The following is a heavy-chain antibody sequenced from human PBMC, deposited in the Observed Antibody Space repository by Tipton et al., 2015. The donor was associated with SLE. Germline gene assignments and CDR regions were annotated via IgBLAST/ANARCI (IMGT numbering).Heavy chain of an antibody. CDR3: ARVRKITIFGVPKGDYFDY. CDR1: GGSISSGGYY. CDR2: IYYSGST. D-gene: IGHD3-3*01. V-gene: IGHV4-31*03. Sequence: TLSLTCTVSGGSISSGGYYWSWIRQHPGKGLEWIGYIYYSGSTYYNPSLKSRVTISVDTSKNQFSLKLSSVTAADTAVYYCARVRKITIFGVPKGDYFDYWGQGTLVTVSS. J-gene: IGHJ4*02.